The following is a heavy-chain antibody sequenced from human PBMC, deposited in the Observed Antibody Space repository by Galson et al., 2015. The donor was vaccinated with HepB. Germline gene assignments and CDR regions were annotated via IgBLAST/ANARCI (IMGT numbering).Heavy chain of an antibody. J-gene: IGHJ4*02. D-gene: IGHD1-26*01. V-gene: IGHV1-2*04. CDR3: ARSPGWSYLLPDS. CDR1: GYTFINYY. CDR2: INPDIGDR. Sequence: SVKVSCKASGYTFINYYLHWLRQAPGQGLEWMGWINPDIGDRKYAQKFQGWVTMTRDTSISTAYMELSRLKSDDTAVYYCARSPGWSYLLPDSWGQGTLVTVSS.